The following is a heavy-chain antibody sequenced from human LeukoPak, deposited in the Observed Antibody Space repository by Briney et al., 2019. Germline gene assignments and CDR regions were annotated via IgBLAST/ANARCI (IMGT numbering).Heavy chain of an antibody. CDR1: GFTFSSYS. J-gene: IGHJ4*02. V-gene: IGHV3-21*01. CDR3: ARAQVNYFDY. D-gene: IGHD2-21*01. Sequence: GGSLRLSCAVSGFTFSSYSMNWVRQAPGKGLEWVSSISSSSSYIYYADSVKGRFTISRDNAKNSLYLQVNSLRAEDTAVYYCARAQVNYFDYWGQGTLVTVSS. CDR2: ISSSSSYI.